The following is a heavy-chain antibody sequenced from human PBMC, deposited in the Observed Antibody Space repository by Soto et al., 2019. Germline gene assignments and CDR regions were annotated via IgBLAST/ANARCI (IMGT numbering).Heavy chain of an antibody. Sequence: QVQLVESGGGVVQPGRSLRLSCEASGFSFSSYGLHWVRQAPGEGLEWVAVISYDGRNIYYADSVKGRFNISRDNSKNTLYLQMNSLRAEDTAVDYCAKGRGGSSWEPSAYWGQGTLVTVSS. D-gene: IGHD6-13*01. CDR2: ISYDGRNI. V-gene: IGHV3-30*18. CDR3: AKGRGGSSWEPSAY. J-gene: IGHJ4*02. CDR1: GFSFSSYG.